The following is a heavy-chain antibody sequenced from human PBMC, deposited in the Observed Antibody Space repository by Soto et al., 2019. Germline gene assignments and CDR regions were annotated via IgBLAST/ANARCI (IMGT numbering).Heavy chain of an antibody. Sequence: SGPTLVNPTQTLTLTCTFSGFSLSTSGMCVSWIRQPPGKALEWLALIDWDDDKYYSTSLKTRLTISKDTSKNQVVLTMTNMDPVDTATYYCERTPSIAAAGGYYYYGMDVWGQGTTVTVSS. V-gene: IGHV2-70*01. J-gene: IGHJ6*02. D-gene: IGHD6-13*01. CDR1: GFSLSTSGMC. CDR3: ERTPSIAAAGGYYYYGMDV. CDR2: IDWDDDK.